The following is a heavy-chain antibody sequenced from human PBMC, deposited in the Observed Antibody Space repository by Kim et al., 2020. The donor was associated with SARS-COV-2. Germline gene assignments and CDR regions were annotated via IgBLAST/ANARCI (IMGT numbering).Heavy chain of an antibody. J-gene: IGHJ6*02. V-gene: IGHV3-23*01. CDR3: AKGITMIKGLTGGMDV. D-gene: IGHD3-22*01. Sequence: GGSLRLSCAASGFTFSSYAMSWVRQAPGKGLEWVSAISGSGGSTYYADSVKGRFTISRDNSKNTLYLQMNNLRAEDTAVYYCAKGITMIKGLTGGMDVWGQGTTVTVSS. CDR2: ISGSGGST. CDR1: GFTFSSYA.